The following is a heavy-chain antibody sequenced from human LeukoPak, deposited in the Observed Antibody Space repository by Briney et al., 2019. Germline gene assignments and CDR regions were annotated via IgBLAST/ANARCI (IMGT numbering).Heavy chain of an antibody. Sequence: PGGSLRLSCAASGFTFRSHWMHWVRQAPGKGLVWVSGINGDGSITTYADSVKGRFTISRDNAKNTLYLQMNRLRAEDTAVYYCAREDSGSIGWFDPWGQGTLVTVSS. CDR1: GFTFRSHW. J-gene: IGHJ5*02. CDR3: AREDSGSIGWFDP. V-gene: IGHV3-74*03. CDR2: INGDGSIT. D-gene: IGHD1-26*01.